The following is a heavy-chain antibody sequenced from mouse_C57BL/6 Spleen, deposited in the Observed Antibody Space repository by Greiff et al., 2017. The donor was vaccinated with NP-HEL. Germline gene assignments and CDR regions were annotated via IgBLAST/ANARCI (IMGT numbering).Heavy chain of an antibody. Sequence: VQLQQSGAELVKPGASVKMSCKASGYTFTSYWITWVKQRPGQGLEWIGDIYPGSGSTNYNEKFKSKATLTVDTSSSTAYMQLSSLTSEDSAVYYCARGGGNYYYYGSSGYFDVWGTGTTVTVSS. J-gene: IGHJ1*03. V-gene: IGHV1-55*01. CDR1: GYTFTSYW. CDR3: ARGGGNYYYYGSSGYFDV. CDR2: IYPGSGST. D-gene: IGHD1-1*01.